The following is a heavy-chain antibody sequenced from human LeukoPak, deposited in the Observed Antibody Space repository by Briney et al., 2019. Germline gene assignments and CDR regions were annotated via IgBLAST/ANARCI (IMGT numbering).Heavy chain of an antibody. V-gene: IGHV3-21*01. Sequence: GGSLRLSCAASGFTFSSYSMNWVRQAPGKGLEWVSSISSSSSYIYYADSVKGRFTISRDNSQNTVSLQLNNLRIEDTALYYCAKTSLSDPSGHYYYMDVWGKGITVTVSS. CDR3: AKTSLSDPSGHYYYMDV. D-gene: IGHD3-3*01. CDR1: GFTFSSYS. CDR2: ISSSSSYI. J-gene: IGHJ6*03.